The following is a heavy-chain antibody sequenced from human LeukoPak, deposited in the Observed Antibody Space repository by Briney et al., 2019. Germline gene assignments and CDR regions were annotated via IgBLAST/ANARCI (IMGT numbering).Heavy chain of an antibody. CDR1: GVSISSYY. V-gene: IGHV4-59*01. CDR3: ARGAYCGGDCFWWFDP. D-gene: IGHD2-21*02. J-gene: IGHJ5*02. Sequence: SETLSLTCTVSGVSISSYYWSWLRQPPGKGLEWIGYIYYSGSTNYHPSLKRRVTISVDTSKNHFSLKLSSVTAADTAVYYCARGAYCGGDCFWWFDPWGQGTLVTVSS. CDR2: IYYSGST.